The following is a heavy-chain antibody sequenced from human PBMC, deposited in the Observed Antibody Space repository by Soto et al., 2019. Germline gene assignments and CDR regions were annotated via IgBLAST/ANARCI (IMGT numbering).Heavy chain of an antibody. CDR1: GGTFRNHV. CDR3: ARDLEFRDGNISHLDY. Sequence: ASVTVSCKASGGTFRNHVFNWVRQAPGQGLEWMGGIIPIIGTPNYAQKFQGRVTITADASTNTVYLDVSSLRSQDTAVYYCARDLEFRDGNISHLDYWGQGTLVTVSS. V-gene: IGHV1-69*13. J-gene: IGHJ4*02. D-gene: IGHD3-10*01. CDR2: IIPIIGTP.